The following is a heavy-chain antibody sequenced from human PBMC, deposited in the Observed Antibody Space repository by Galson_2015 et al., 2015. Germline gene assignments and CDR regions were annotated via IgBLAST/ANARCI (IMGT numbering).Heavy chain of an antibody. Sequence: SLRLSCAASGFTVSTSYMNWVRQAPGKGLEWVSLLYRGGTTYSADSVKGRFTIFRDNSKNTLHLQMNSLRAEDTAIYFCAKSQGAGNHPAAFDIRGQGAMVPVSS. V-gene: IGHV3-53*01. CDR1: GFTVSTSY. CDR2: LYRGGTT. CDR3: AKSQGAGNHPAAFDI. D-gene: IGHD3-10*01. J-gene: IGHJ3*02.